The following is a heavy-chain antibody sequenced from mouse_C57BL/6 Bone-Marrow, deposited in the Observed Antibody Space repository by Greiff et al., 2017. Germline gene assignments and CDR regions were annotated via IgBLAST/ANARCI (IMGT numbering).Heavy chain of an antibody. CDR3: AREYYGSRWYFDV. J-gene: IGHJ1*03. CDR1: GYAFSSYW. Sequence: QVQLQQSGAELVKPGASVKISCKASGYAFSSYWMNWVKQRPGKGLEWIGQIYPGDGDTNYNGNFKGKATLTADKSSSTAYMQLSSLTSEDSAVYFCAREYYGSRWYFDVWGTGTTVTVSS. V-gene: IGHV1-80*01. CDR2: IYPGDGDT. D-gene: IGHD1-1*01.